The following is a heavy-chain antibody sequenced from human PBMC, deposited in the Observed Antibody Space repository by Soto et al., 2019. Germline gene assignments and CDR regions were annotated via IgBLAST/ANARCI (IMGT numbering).Heavy chain of an antibody. Sequence: GGSLRLSCATSGFTFSSYAMSWVRQAPGKGLEWVSAISGSDDRTYYADSAKGRFTISRDNSKNTLYLQMISLRADDTAVYYYANRPLPGVAVGYFDYWGQGTPVTVSS. CDR1: GFTFSSYA. V-gene: IGHV3-23*01. J-gene: IGHJ4*02. D-gene: IGHD6-19*01. CDR2: ISGSDDRT. CDR3: ANRPLPGVAVGYFDY.